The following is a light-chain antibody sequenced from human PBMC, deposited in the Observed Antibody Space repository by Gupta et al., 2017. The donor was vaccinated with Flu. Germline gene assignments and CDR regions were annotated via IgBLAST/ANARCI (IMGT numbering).Light chain of an antibody. CDR3: RQRKSWPWT. Sequence: DAVMTQSPLSLPVTLGQPASISCRSSESLVYSDGDSYVSWFHQRPGQSPRRLIYKASNRDAGVPDRISGSGSGTDFTLTISRLEAEDVGVYYCRQRKSWPWTFGQGTKVEI. CDR2: KAS. CDR1: ESLVYSDGDSY. V-gene: IGKV2-30*01. J-gene: IGKJ1*01.